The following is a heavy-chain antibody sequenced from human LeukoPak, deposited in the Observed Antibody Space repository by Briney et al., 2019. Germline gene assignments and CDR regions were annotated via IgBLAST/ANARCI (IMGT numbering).Heavy chain of an antibody. Sequence: GGSLRLSCAASGFTFSSYAMHWVRQAPGKGLEWVAVISYDGSNKYYADSVKGRFTISGDNSKNTLYLQMNSLRAEDTAVYYCARDTRVGASYYFDYWGQGTLVTVSS. D-gene: IGHD1-26*01. J-gene: IGHJ4*02. CDR2: ISYDGSNK. CDR3: ARDTRVGASYYFDY. V-gene: IGHV3-30-3*01. CDR1: GFTFSSYA.